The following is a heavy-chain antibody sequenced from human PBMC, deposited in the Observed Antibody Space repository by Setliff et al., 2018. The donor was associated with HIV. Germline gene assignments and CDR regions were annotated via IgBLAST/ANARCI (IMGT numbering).Heavy chain of an antibody. J-gene: IGHJ4*02. D-gene: IGHD4-17*01. CDR3: ARDYGDYVFFDY. Sequence: GASVKVSCKASGYTFTSYYLHWVRQAPGQGLEWMGIINPSGGSTTYAQKFQGRVTMTTDTSTSTAYMELRSLRSDDTAVYYCARDYGDYVFFDYWGQGTLVTVSS. V-gene: IGHV1-46*01. CDR1: GYTFTSYY. CDR2: INPSGGST.